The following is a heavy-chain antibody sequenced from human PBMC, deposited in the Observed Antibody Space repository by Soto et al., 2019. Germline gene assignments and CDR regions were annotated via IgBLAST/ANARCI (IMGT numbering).Heavy chain of an antibody. Sequence: SETLSLTCTVSGGSISSYYWSWIRQPPGKGLEWIGYIYYSGSTNYNPSLKSRVTISVDNSKNTLYLQMNSLRAEDTAVYYCAKIYSSSRYYYYYGMDVWGQGTTVTVSS. CDR2: IYYSGST. CDR1: GGSISSYY. D-gene: IGHD6-13*01. V-gene: IGHV4-59*12. J-gene: IGHJ6*02. CDR3: AKIYSSSRYYYYYGMDV.